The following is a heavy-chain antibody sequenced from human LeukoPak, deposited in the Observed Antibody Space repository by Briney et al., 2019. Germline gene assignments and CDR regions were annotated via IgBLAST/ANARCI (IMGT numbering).Heavy chain of an antibody. Sequence: PGGSLRLSCAASGFTFSSYAMSWVRQAPGKGLEWVSAISGSGGSTYYADSVKGRFTISRDNSKNTLYLQMNSLRAEDTAVYYCAKDPYCSSTSCFSYNWLDPWGQGTLVTVSS. J-gene: IGHJ5*02. D-gene: IGHD2-2*01. CDR3: AKDPYCSSTSCFSYNWLDP. CDR2: ISGSGGST. CDR1: GFTFSSYA. V-gene: IGHV3-23*01.